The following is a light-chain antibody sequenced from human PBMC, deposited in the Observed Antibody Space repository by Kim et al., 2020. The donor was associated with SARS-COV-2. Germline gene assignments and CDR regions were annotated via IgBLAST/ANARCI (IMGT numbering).Light chain of an antibody. V-gene: IGKV1D-16*02. CDR1: QGISSW. CDR3: QQYDSYPRT. CDR2: AAS. J-gene: IGKJ1*01. Sequence: DIQMTQSPSSLSASVGDTVTITWRARQGISSWFAWYQQRPEKAPKCLLYAASSLQSGVPSRVSGSGAGTEFTLTISRLQPEDFATYYCQQYDSYPRTFGPGTRVEIK.